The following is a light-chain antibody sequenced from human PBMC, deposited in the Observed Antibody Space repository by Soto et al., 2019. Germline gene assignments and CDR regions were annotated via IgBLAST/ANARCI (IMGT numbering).Light chain of an antibody. CDR2: EVS. CDR3: SSSVGSNRLV. CDR1: SSDVGGYDF. V-gene: IGLV2-8*01. Sequence: QSALTQPASASGSPGQSITISCTGTSSDVGGYDFVSWYQQHPGKAPKLMIYEVSKRPSGVPDRFSGSKSGNTASLTVSGLPADDEAYYYCSSSVGSNRLVFGGGTKLTVL. J-gene: IGLJ2*01.